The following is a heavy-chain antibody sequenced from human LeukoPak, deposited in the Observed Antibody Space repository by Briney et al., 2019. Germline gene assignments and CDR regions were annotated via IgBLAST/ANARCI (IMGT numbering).Heavy chain of an antibody. V-gene: IGHV1-2*02. CDR3: AREGTVRELDY. D-gene: IGHD3/OR15-3a*01. Sequence: GASVKVPCKAPGYSFSDHYIHWVRQAPGQGLEWMGWISPHNGDTNYEQMFQGRLTLTRDTSISTVYMEVSRLRSDDAAVYYCAREGTVRELDYWGQGTLVTVSS. CDR2: ISPHNGDT. J-gene: IGHJ1*01. CDR1: GYSFSDHY.